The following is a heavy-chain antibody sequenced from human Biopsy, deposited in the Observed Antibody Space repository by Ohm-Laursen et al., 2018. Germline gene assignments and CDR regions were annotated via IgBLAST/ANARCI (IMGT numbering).Heavy chain of an antibody. CDR1: GFTFSGYA. V-gene: IGHV3-23*01. J-gene: IGHJ5*02. Sequence: SLRLSCAASGFTFSGYAMSWVRQGPEKGLEWVSVVTGSGRSTYYTDSVKGRFSISRDKSKNTLYLQMNSPRVEDTAVYYCAKGRSGGTGHGNWFDPWGQGTLVIVSS. CDR2: VTGSGRST. D-gene: IGHD3-10*01. CDR3: AKGRSGGTGHGNWFDP.